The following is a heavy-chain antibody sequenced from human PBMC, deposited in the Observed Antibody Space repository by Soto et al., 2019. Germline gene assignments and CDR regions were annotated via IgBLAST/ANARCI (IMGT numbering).Heavy chain of an antibody. D-gene: IGHD5-12*01. CDR1: GFTVSNNF. Sequence: GGSLRLSCAASGFTVSNNFMSWVRQAPGKGLEWVSLIYSGGGTYYADSVEGRFTISRDNSKNTLYLQMNSLRAGDTAVYYCARDQGYSGYGMDVWGQGTTVTVSS. CDR3: ARDQGYSGYGMDV. CDR2: IYSGGGT. V-gene: IGHV3-53*01. J-gene: IGHJ6*02.